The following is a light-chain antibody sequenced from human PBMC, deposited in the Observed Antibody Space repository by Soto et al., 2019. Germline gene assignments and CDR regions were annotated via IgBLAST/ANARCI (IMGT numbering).Light chain of an antibody. CDR2: GAS. J-gene: IGKJ2*01. CDR3: QQYNNWPPQYT. Sequence: EIVLTQSPGTLSLSPGERATLSCRASQSVSSSYLAWYQQKPGQAPRLLIYGASSRATGIPDRFSGSGSGTDFTLTISSLQSEDFAVYYCQQYNNWPPQYTFGQGTKLEIK. V-gene: IGKV3-20*01. CDR1: QSVSSSY.